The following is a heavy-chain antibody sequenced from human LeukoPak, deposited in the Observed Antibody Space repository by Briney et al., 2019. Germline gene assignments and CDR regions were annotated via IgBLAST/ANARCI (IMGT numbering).Heavy chain of an antibody. CDR1: GYSVSSGYY. D-gene: IGHD2-2*01. Sequence: SETLSLTCTVSGYSVSSGYYWGWIRQPPGKGLEWIGTIYHSGSTYYNPSLKSRVTISVDTSKNQFSLKLTSVTAADTAVYYCARVRGYCSSTICYRYYFDYWGQGTLVTVSS. V-gene: IGHV4-38-2*02. CDR3: ARVRGYCSSTICYRYYFDY. CDR2: IYHSGST. J-gene: IGHJ4*02.